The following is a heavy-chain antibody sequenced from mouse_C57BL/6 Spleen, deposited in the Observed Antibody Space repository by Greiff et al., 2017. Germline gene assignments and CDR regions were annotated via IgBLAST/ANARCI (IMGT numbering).Heavy chain of an antibody. CDR1: GYTFTSYG. Sequence: QVHVKQSGAVLARPGASVKLSCKASGYTFTSYGISWVKQRTGQGLEWIGEIYPRSGNTYYNEKFKGKATLTADKSSSTAYMELRSLTTEDSAVYFCARSEDYWGQGTTLTVSS. J-gene: IGHJ2*01. CDR3: ARSEDY. CDR2: IYPRSGNT. V-gene: IGHV1-81*01.